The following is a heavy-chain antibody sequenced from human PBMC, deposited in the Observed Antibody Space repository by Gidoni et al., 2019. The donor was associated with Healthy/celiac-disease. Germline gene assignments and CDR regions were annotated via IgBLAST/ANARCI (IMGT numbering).Heavy chain of an antibody. CDR2: IYHSGST. V-gene: IGHV4-38-2*01. CDR1: GYSISSGYY. D-gene: IGHD3-10*01. CDR3: AWGAESIPGSWFDP. Sequence: QVQLQESGPGLVKPSETLSLTCAVSGYSISSGYYWGWIRQPPGKGLEWIGSIYHSGSTYYNPSLKSRVTISVDTSKNQFSLKLSSVTAADTAVYYCAWGAESIPGSWFDPWGQGTLVTVSS. J-gene: IGHJ5*02.